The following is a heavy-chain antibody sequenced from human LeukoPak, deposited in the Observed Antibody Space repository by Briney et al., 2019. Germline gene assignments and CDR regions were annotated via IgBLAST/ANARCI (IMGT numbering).Heavy chain of an antibody. CDR2: IWYDGSNK. Sequence: PGGSLRLSSAASGFTFSSYGMHWVRQAPGKGLEWVAVIWYDGSNKYYADSVKGRFTISRDNSKNTLYLQMNSLRAEDTAVYYCAREYPSDLRSTYFDYWGQGTLVTVSS. D-gene: IGHD4-17*01. J-gene: IGHJ4*02. V-gene: IGHV3-33*01. CDR1: GFTFSSYG. CDR3: AREYPSDLRSTYFDY.